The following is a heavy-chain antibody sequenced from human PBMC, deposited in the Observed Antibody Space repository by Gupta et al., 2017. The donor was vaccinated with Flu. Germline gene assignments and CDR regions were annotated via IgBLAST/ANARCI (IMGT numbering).Heavy chain of an antibody. J-gene: IGHJ4*02. V-gene: IGHV3-23*01. Sequence: EVQLLESGGGLVQPGGSLRLSCAASGFSFSIYVMTWVRQAPGKGLEWVSAISSSGGSTYYADSVKGRFTISRDNSKNTLYLQMNSLRAEDTAVYHCVNFIAGRPDYWGQGTLVTVSS. D-gene: IGHD6-6*01. CDR1: GFSFSIYV. CDR2: ISSSGGST. CDR3: VNFIAGRPDY.